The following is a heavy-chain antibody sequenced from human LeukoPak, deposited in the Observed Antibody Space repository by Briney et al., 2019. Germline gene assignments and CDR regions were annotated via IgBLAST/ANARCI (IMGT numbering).Heavy chain of an antibody. D-gene: IGHD2-8*01. CDR1: GGTFSNYA. J-gene: IGHJ4*02. CDR2: IIPIFGTA. Sequence: ASVKVSCKASGGTFSNYAISWVRQAPGQGREWMGGIIPIFGTANYAQKFQGRVTITADESTSTAYMELSSLRSEDTAVYYCARLVSAESDYWGQGTLVTVSS. V-gene: IGHV1-69*01. CDR3: ARLVSAESDY.